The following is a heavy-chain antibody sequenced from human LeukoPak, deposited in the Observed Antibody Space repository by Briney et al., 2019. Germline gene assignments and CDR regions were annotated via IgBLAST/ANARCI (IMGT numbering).Heavy chain of an antibody. CDR1: GFTFSSYA. J-gene: IGHJ5*02. V-gene: IGHV3-30*04. CDR2: ISYDGSNK. D-gene: IGHD1-1*01. CDR3: ARDFRYAAS. Sequence: GGSLRLSCAASGFTFSSYAMHWVRQAPGKGLEWVAVISYDGSNKYYADSVKGRFTISRDNAKNSLFLQMNSLRAEDTAVYYCARDFRYAASWGPGTLVSVSS.